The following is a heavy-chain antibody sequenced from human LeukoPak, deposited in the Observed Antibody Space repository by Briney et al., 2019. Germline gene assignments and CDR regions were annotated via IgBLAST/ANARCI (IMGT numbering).Heavy chain of an antibody. CDR3: TRGVGQQLIPPDY. CDR1: GFTFGDYA. Sequence: PGGSLRLSCTASGFTFGDYAMSWFRQAPGKGREWVGFIRSKTYGGATGYAASVKDAFTISRDDSKSVVYLQMTSLTTEDTAFYYCTRGVGQQLIPPDYWGQGTLVTVSS. D-gene: IGHD6-13*01. V-gene: IGHV3-49*03. CDR2: IRSKTYGGAT. J-gene: IGHJ4*02.